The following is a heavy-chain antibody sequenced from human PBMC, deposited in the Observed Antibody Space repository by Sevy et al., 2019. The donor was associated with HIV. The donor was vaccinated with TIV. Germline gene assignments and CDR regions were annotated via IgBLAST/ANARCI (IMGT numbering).Heavy chain of an antibody. CDR1: GITFSSHA. V-gene: IGHV3-30-3*01. Sequence: GGSLRLSCAASGITFSSHAMHWVRQAPGKGLEWVTIISYDGSNKYYADSVKGRFTISGDNSKNTLYLQMNCLSAEATAVYYCARADYGDYSGEFDYWGQGTLVTVSS. D-gene: IGHD4-17*01. J-gene: IGHJ4*02. CDR2: ISYDGSNK. CDR3: ARADYGDYSGEFDY.